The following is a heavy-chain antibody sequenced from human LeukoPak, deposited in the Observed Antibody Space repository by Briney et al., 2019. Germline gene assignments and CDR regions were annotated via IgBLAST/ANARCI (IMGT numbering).Heavy chain of an antibody. D-gene: IGHD6-19*01. CDR2: INPNSGGI. CDR1: GYTFTGYY. J-gene: IGHJ3*02. V-gene: IGHV1-2*06. Sequence: ASVKVSCKASGYTFTGYYMHWVRQAPGQGLEWMGRINPNSGGINYAQKFQGRVTMTRDTSISTAYMELSRLRSDDTAVYYCARTIAVAGDAFDIWGQGTMVTVSS. CDR3: ARTIAVAGDAFDI.